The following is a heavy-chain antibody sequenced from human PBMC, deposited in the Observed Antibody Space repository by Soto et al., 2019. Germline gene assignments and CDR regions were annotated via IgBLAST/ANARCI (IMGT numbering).Heavy chain of an antibody. CDR2: IYYSGST. V-gene: IGHV4-31*03. D-gene: IGHD6-13*01. J-gene: IGHJ5*02. Sequence: QVQLQESGPGLVKPSQTLSLTCTVSGGSISSGGYYWSWIRQYPGKGLEWIGYIYYSGSTYYNPSLKSRVTISVDTSKNQFSLKLSSVTAADTAVYYCRAAAVKYNWFDPWGQGTLVTVSS. CDR1: GGSISSGGYY. CDR3: RAAAVKYNWFDP.